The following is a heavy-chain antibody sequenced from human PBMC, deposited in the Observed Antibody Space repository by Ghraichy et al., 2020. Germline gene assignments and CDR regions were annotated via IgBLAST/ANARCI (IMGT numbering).Heavy chain of an antibody. CDR1: GFTFSDYY. CDR2: ISSSGSTI. Sequence: LSLTCTASGFTFSDYYMSWIRQAPGKGLEWVSYISSSGSTIYYADSVKGRFTISRDNAKNSLYLQMNSLRAEDTAVYYCARVVVAATDWGQGTLVTVSS. CDR3: ARVVVAATD. V-gene: IGHV3-11*01. D-gene: IGHD2-15*01. J-gene: IGHJ4*02.